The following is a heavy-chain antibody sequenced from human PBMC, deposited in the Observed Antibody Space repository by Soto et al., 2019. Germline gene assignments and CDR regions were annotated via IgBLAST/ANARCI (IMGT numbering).Heavy chain of an antibody. CDR1: GGSINSRYW. J-gene: IGHJ5*02. V-gene: IGHV4-4*02. CDR3: ARVPITYGSGSYSPDGFDP. D-gene: IGHD3-10*01. CDR2: IYHSGST. Sequence: PSETLSLTCAVSGGSINSRYWWSWVRQPPGKGLEWIGEIYHSGSTNYNPSLKSRVTISVDKSKNQFSLKLSSVTAADTAVYYCARVPITYGSGSYSPDGFDPWGQGTLVTVSS.